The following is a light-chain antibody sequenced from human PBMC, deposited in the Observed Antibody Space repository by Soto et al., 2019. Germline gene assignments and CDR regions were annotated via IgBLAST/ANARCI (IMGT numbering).Light chain of an antibody. Sequence: QSALTQPASVSGSPGQSITISCTGTTGDVGGYNYVSWYQQHPGKAPKLMIFEVSNRPSGVSDRFSGSKSGNTASLTISGLQAEYEADYYCCSYTTSSTRVFGTGTKLTVL. CDR3: CSYTTSSTRV. J-gene: IGLJ1*01. CDR2: EVS. CDR1: TGDVGGYNY. V-gene: IGLV2-14*01.